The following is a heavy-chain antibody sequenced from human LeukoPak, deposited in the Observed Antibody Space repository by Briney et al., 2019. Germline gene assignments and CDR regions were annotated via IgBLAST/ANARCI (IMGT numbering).Heavy chain of an antibody. CDR1: GGSFSGYY. CDR3: ARGETGYDFWSGYKLGPYGMDV. J-gene: IGHJ6*02. V-gene: IGHV4-34*01. D-gene: IGHD3-3*01. CDR2: INHSGSI. Sequence: SETLSLTCAVYGGSFSGYYWSWIRQPPGKGLEWIGEINHSGSINYNPSLKSRVTISVDTSKNQFSLKLSSVTAADTAVYYCARGETGYDFWSGYKLGPYGMDVWGQGTTVTVSS.